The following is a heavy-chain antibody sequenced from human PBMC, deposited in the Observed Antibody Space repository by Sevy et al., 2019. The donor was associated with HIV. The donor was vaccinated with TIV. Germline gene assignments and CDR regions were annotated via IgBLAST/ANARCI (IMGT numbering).Heavy chain of an antibody. Sequence: GGSLRLSCAASGFTFSSYAMSWVRQAPGKGLEWVSVFSSSGGNTYYVDSVKGRFTISRDNSKNTLYLQMNSLRAEDTAVYYCAKDRRYGDIGLFDYWGQGTLVTVSS. J-gene: IGHJ4*02. V-gene: IGHV3-23*01. CDR3: AKDRRYGDIGLFDY. D-gene: IGHD4-17*01. CDR1: GFTFSSYA. CDR2: FSSSGGNT.